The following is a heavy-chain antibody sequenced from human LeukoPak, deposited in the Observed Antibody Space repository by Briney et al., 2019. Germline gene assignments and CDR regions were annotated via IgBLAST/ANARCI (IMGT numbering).Heavy chain of an antibody. Sequence: ASVKVSCKASGYTLTRYGISWVRQAPGQRLKGMGWNSTYNGNTNSAQKLQGRVTMTTDTSTSTAYMRLRSLGSDDTDVYYCARARSGGYFDYWGQGTLVTVSS. CDR3: ARARSGGYFDY. V-gene: IGHV1-18*01. CDR1: GYTLTRYG. J-gene: IGHJ4*02. D-gene: IGHD6-25*01. CDR2: NSTYNGNT.